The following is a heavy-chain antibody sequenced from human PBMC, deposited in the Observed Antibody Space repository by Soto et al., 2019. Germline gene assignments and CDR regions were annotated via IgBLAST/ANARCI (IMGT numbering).Heavy chain of an antibody. Sequence: SETLSLTCTVSGGSVSSGRFYWSWIRQPPGKGLEWIGYIYYSGSTKYNPSLRSRVTISVDTSKNQFSLKLTSVTAADTAVYYCARSGSGSGWLGGQGTLVTVSS. V-gene: IGHV4-61*01. CDR1: GGSVSSGRFY. J-gene: IGHJ4*02. CDR2: IYYSGST. D-gene: IGHD6-19*01. CDR3: ARSGSGSGWL.